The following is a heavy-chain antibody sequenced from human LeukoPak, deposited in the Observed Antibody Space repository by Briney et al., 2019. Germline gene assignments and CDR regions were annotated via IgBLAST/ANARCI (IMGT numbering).Heavy chain of an antibody. Sequence: PGGSLRLSCAVSGFDFSSNWMHCVRHAPGRGLVWVSRIKGDGISTTYADSVKGRFTISRDIAKNTLYLQMNSLRAEDTGVYYCAKDHYWSIDYWGRGTVVTVS. J-gene: IGHJ4*02. CDR3: AKDHYWSIDY. D-gene: IGHD3-3*01. CDR2: IKGDGIST. V-gene: IGHV3-74*01. CDR1: GFDFSSNW.